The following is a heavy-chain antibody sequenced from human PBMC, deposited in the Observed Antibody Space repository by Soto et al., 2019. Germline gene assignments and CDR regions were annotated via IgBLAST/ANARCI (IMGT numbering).Heavy chain of an antibody. V-gene: IGHV3-30*04. D-gene: IGHD2-15*01. Sequence: QVQLVESGGGVVQPGRSLRLSCVASGFTFSNYALHWVRQAPGKGLEWVAVISYDGSRKFYADSVKGRFTISRDTSKNTSYLQMKSLRGEDTPLYYCARDDEPTAVASAFEHWGQGTLVTVSS. J-gene: IGHJ4*02. CDR1: GFTFSNYA. CDR3: ARDDEPTAVASAFEH. CDR2: ISYDGSRK.